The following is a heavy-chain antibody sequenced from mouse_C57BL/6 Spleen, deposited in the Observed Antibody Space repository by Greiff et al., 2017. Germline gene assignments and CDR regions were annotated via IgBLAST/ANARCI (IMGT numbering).Heavy chain of an antibody. Sequence: VQGVESGPELVKPGASVKISCKASGYAFSSSWMNWVKQRPGKGLEWIGRIYPGDGDTNYNGKIKGKATLPADTSSSTAYMQLSSLTSGDSAVYFGARDGFYYFDYWGQGTTRTVSS. CDR3: ARDGFYYFDY. D-gene: IGHD2-3*01. V-gene: IGHV1-82*01. CDR2: IYPGDGDT. CDR1: GYAFSSSW. J-gene: IGHJ2*01.